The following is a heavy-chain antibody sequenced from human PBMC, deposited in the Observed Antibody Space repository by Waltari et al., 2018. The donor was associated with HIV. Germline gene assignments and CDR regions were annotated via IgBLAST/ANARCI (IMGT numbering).Heavy chain of an antibody. CDR1: GGSMTSSSYY. CDR3: ARSFSGYSNYFDP. J-gene: IGHJ5*02. D-gene: IGHD4-4*01. CDR2: MSYSGST. Sequence: QLQLQGLGPGLVKSSETLSLTCTVSGGSMTSSSYYWGWIRQPPGKGLEWIGSMSYSGSTYHNPSLRSRLTISVDTSKNQFSLKLTSVTAADTAVYYCARSFSGYSNYFDPWGQGTLVTVSS. V-gene: IGHV4-39*01.